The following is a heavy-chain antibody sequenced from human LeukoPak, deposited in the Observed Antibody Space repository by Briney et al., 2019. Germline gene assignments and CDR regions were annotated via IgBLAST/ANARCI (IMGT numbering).Heavy chain of an antibody. CDR3: ARDFLRSVSGRYVDVFDI. D-gene: IGHD3-9*01. Sequence: GASVKASCKASGYTFTRYGISWLRQAPGDGLEWMGWISTYDDGRSNGQKFQGRVTLTTDISTNTAYMELTGLRSDDTAMYYCARDFLRSVSGRYVDVFDIWGQGTLVTVSS. CDR2: ISTYDDGR. J-gene: IGHJ3*02. V-gene: IGHV1-18*01. CDR1: GYTFTRYG.